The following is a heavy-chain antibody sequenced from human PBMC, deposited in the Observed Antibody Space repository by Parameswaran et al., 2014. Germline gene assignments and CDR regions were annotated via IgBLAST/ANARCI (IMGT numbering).Heavy chain of an antibody. CDR3: ARSLGGVRPTAFDH. CDR2: INPKSGDI. D-gene: IGHD1-26*01. V-gene: IGHV1-2*02. J-gene: IGHJ4*02. Sequence: VRQMPGKGLEWMGRINPKSGDIGLPQKFQGRVTMTKNTAIRTVYMELSGLTSDDTAIYYCARSLGGVRPTAFDHWGQGTLVTVSS.